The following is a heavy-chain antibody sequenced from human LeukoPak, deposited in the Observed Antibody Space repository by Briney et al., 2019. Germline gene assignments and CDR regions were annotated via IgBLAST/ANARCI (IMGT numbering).Heavy chain of an antibody. CDR2: IIPIHGVA. CDR3: SRDSVGYPDY. V-gene: IGHV1-69*04. D-gene: IGHD1-26*01. J-gene: IGHJ4*02. Sequence: ASVKVSCKTSRATFRNYGITRVRQVPGQGLEWMGRIIPIHGVAHTAQRFQGRVNITADESTNTIYMEVSSLRSEDTAMYYCSRDSVGYPDYWGQGTLVTVTS. CDR1: RATFRNYG.